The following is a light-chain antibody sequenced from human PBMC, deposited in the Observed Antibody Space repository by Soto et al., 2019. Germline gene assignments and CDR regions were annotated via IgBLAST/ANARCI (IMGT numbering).Light chain of an antibody. V-gene: IGKV3-11*01. Sequence: MVLTQSPGTLSLSQGERATLSCRASQSISSNSLAWYQQKPGQAPRLLIYDASNRATGIPARFSGSGSGTDFTLTISSLEPEDFAVYYCQQRSNWPPNTFGGGTKVDIK. CDR2: DAS. CDR1: QSISSN. J-gene: IGKJ4*01. CDR3: QQRSNWPPNT.